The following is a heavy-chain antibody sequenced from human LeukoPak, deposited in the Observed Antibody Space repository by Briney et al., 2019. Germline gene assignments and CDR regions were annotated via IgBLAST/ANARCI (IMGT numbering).Heavy chain of an antibody. CDR3: ASIGYYYYYMDV. CDR2: TYYSGST. D-gene: IGHD3-16*02. V-gene: IGHV4-39*01. CDR1: GGSISSSSYY. Sequence: SETLSLTCTVSGGSISSSSYYWGWIRQPPGKGLEWIGSTYYSGSTYYNPSLKSRVTISVDTSKNQFSLKLSSVTAADTAVYYCASIGYYYYYMDVWGKGTTVTISS. J-gene: IGHJ6*03.